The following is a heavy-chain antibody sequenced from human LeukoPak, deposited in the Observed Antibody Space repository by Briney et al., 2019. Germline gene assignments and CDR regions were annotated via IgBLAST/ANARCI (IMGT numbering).Heavy chain of an antibody. Sequence: GGSLRLSCAASGFTFSSYSMNWVRQAPGKGLEWVSYISASTSMIYYADSVKGRFTISRDNAKNSLYLQMNSLRAEDTAVYYCTKDPNGDYVGAFDFWDQGTLVIVSS. CDR3: TKDPNGDYVGAFDF. CDR1: GFTFSSYS. J-gene: IGHJ3*01. V-gene: IGHV3-48*04. CDR2: ISASTSMI. D-gene: IGHD4-17*01.